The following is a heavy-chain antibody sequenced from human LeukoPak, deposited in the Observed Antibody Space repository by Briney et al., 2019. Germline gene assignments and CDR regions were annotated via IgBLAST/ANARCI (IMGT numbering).Heavy chain of an antibody. V-gene: IGHV1-2*02. CDR2: INPNSGGT. J-gene: IGHJ3*02. Sequence: ASVKVSCKASGYTFTSYDINWVRQATGQGLEWMGWINPNSGGTNYAQKFQGRVTMTRDTSISTAYMELSRLRSDDTAVYYCARDYDGENAFDIWGQGTMVTVSS. CDR3: ARDYDGENAFDI. CDR1: GYTFTSYD. D-gene: IGHD3-16*01.